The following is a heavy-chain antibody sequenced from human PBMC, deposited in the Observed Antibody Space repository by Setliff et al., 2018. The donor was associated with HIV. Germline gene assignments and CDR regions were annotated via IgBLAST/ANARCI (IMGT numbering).Heavy chain of an antibody. CDR3: ARSSRSSPFWFDY. D-gene: IGHD6-6*01. J-gene: IGHJ4*01. V-gene: IGHV4-31*03. CDR1: GGSINNDIYL. CDR2: IYYSGST. Sequence: PSETLSLTCTVSGGSINNDIYLWTWIRQRPGKGLEWIGHIYYSGSTHSNPSLKSRLTISVDTSSNQFSLKLNSVTAADTAIYYCARSSRSSPFWFDYWGLGTLVTVSS.